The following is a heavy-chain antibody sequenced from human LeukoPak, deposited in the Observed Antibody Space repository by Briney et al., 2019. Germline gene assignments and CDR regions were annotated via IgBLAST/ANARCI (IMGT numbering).Heavy chain of an antibody. J-gene: IGHJ4*02. Sequence: GESLQIPCHASSYVFLSYWVSWVRQLPGKSLVDLGTSCPGDSDTRYSQSFQGQVTISADKAITTAYLQWSSLKASDTAMYYCARHTTVGGSLRFDYWGQGTLVSVSS. V-gene: IGHV5-51*01. CDR2: SCPGDSDT. CDR1: SYVFLSYW. CDR3: ARHTTVGGSLRFDY. D-gene: IGHD4-23*01.